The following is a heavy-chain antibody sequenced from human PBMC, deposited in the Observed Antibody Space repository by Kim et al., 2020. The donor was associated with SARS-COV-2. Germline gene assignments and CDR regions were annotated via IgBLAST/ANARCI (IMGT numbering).Heavy chain of an antibody. D-gene: IGHD2-2*01. CDR1: GGSISSSSYY. V-gene: IGHV4-39*01. J-gene: IGHJ4*02. CDR3: ARQGRYQLLSSY. CDR2: IYYSGST. Sequence: SETLSLTCTVSGGSISSSSYYWGWIRQPPGKGLEWIGSIYYSGSTYYNPSLKSRVTISVDTSKNQFSLKLSSVTAADTAVYYCARQGRYQLLSSYWGQGT.